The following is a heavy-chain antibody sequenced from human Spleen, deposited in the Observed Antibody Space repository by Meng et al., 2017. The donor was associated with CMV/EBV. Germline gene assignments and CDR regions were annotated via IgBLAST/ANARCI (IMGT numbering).Heavy chain of an antibody. V-gene: IGHV1-18*01. Sequence: ASVKVSCKASGYTLTSYGISWVRQAPGQGLEWMGWISAYNGNTNYAQKLQGRVTMTTDTSTSTAYMELRSLRSDDTAVYYCARDKVCSSISCDNYYYYGMDVWGQGTTVTVSS. D-gene: IGHD2-2*02. CDR2: ISAYNGNT. J-gene: IGHJ6*02. CDR3: ARDKVCSSISCDNYYYYGMDV. CDR1: GYTLTSYG.